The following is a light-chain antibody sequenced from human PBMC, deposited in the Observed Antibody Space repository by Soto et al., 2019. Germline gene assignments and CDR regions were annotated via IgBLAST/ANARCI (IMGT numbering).Light chain of an antibody. CDR2: YDS. CDR3: QVWDSSSDPYAV. Sequence: SYELTQPPSVSVAPGKTARITCGGNNIGSKSVHWYQQKPSQAPVLVIYYDSDRPSGIPERFSGSNSGNTATLTISRVEAGDEADYYCQVWDSSSDPYAVFGGGTQLTVL. V-gene: IGLV3-21*04. CDR1: NIGSKS. J-gene: IGLJ7*01.